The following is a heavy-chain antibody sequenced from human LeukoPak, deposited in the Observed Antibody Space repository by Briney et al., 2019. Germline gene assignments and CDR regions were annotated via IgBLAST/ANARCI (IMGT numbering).Heavy chain of an antibody. V-gene: IGHV3-21*01. Sequence: GGSLRLSCAASGFTFSCYTMNWVRQARGKGLEWVSSISSSSSYIYSANSVKGRLTISRDHAKNSLYLQMNSLRAEDTAVYYCARDPTPRYCSGGSCYTHYGMDVWGQGTTVTVSS. CDR3: ARDPTPRYCSGGSCYTHYGMDV. J-gene: IGHJ6*02. D-gene: IGHD2-15*01. CDR1: GFTFSCYT. CDR2: ISSSSSYI.